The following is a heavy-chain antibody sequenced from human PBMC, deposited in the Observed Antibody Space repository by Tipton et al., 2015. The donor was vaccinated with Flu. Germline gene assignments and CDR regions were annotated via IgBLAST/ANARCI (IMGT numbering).Heavy chain of an antibody. CDR2: IYYSGST. V-gene: IGHV4-39*07. D-gene: IGHD3-16*01. Sequence: TLSLTCTASGGSISSSSYYWGWIRQPPGKGLEWIGSIYYSGSTYYNPSLKSRVTISVDTSKNQFSLKLSSVTAADTAVYYCAREWGDAFDIWGQGTMVTVSS. CDR3: AREWGDAFDI. CDR1: GGSISSSSYY. J-gene: IGHJ3*02.